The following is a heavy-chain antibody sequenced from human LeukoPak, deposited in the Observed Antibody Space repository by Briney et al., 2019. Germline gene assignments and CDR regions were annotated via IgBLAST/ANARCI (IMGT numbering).Heavy chain of an antibody. CDR2: VYYSGST. J-gene: IGHJ4*02. Sequence: SETLSPTCVVSGGSVSGYYWGWIRQPPGRGLEWIGYVYYSGSTNYNPSFKSRITISVDTSRNQFSLQLSSVTAADTAVYYCARIHRYCSGGACYVLDNWGQGTLVAVSS. V-gene: IGHV4-59*02. CDR1: GGSVSGYY. CDR3: ARIHRYCSGGACYVLDN. D-gene: IGHD2-15*01.